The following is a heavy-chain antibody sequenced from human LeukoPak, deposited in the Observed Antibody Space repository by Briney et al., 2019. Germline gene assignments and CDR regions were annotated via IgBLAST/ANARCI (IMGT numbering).Heavy chain of an antibody. D-gene: IGHD3-22*01. CDR1: GFTVSSNY. J-gene: IGHJ4*02. CDR2: IYSDGST. V-gene: IGHV3-53*01. Sequence: GGSLRLSCAASGFTVSSNYMSWVRQAPGKGLEWVSEIYSDGSTYYAASVKGRFTISRDNSKNTLFLQMNSLRAEDTAFYYCAKLDSSGYYTKWGQGTLVTVSS. CDR3: AKLDSSGYYTK.